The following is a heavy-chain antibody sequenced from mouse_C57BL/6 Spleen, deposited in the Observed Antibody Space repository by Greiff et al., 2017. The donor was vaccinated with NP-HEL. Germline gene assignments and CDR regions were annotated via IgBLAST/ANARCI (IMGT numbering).Heavy chain of an antibody. J-gene: IGHJ2*01. CDR3: ARSDYGDY. CDR2: IYPGDGAT. CDR1: GYAFSSSW. V-gene: IGHV1-82*01. Sequence: QVQLQQSGPELVKPGASVKISCKASGYAFSSSWMNWVKQRPGRGLGWIGRIYPGDGATNYNGKFKGKATLTADKSSSTAYMQLSSLTSEDSAVYFCARSDYGDYWGQGTTLTVSS.